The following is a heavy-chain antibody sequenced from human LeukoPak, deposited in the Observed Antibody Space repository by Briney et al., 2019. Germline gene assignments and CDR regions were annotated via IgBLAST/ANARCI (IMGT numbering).Heavy chain of an antibody. CDR3: AQDHTYALHM. J-gene: IGHJ3*02. CDR2: IKDDGNNK. D-gene: IGHD2-8*01. CDR1: GYSFSTYG. Sequence: PGGSVRLSCAACGYSFSTYGIQGVRQAPGRGLEGVALIKDDGNNKFYADSVKGRFTLSKDNSKHTLYLQMNSLRPEDTAIYYCAQDHTYALHMWGQGTMVTVSS. V-gene: IGHV3-30*02.